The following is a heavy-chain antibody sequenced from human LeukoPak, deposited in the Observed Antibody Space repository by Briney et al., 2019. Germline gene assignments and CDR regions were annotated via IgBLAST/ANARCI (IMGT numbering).Heavy chain of an antibody. CDR1: GFTFSDYA. CDR2: ITGSGDSS. V-gene: IGHV3-23*01. CDR3: AKSMWGPFDY. J-gene: IGHJ4*02. Sequence: GGSLRLSCAASGFTFSDYAMGWVRQAPGKGLEWVSAITGSGDSSFYADSVKGRFTISRDSSKNTLYLQMNSLRAEDTAVYYCAKSMWGPFDYWGQGTLVTVSS. D-gene: IGHD7-27*01.